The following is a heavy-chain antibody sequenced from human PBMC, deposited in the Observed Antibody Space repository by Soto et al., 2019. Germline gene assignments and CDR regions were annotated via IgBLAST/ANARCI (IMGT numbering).Heavy chain of an antibody. CDR2: IYYSGST. CDR1: GGSISSSSYY. J-gene: IGHJ4*02. CDR3: ARHGLSSRLRYFDWSTPYFDY. Sequence: SETLSLTCTVSGGSISSSSYYWGWIRQPPGKGLEWIGSIYYSGSTYYNPSLKSRVTISVDTSKNQFSLKLSSVTAADTAVYYCARHGLSSRLRYFDWSTPYFDYWGQGTLVTVSS. V-gene: IGHV4-39*01. D-gene: IGHD3-9*01.